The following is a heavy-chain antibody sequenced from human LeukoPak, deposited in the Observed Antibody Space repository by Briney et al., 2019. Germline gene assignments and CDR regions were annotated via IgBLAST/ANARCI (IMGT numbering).Heavy chain of an antibody. J-gene: IGHJ4*02. V-gene: IGHV1-2*02. CDR3: ARAVSGSYYLSFDY. D-gene: IGHD1-26*01. Sequence: ASVKVSCKASGYTFTGYYMHWVRQAPGQGLEWMGWINPNSGGTNYAQKFQGRVTMTRDTSISTAYMELSRLRSDDTAVYYCARAVSGSYYLSFDYWGQGTLVTVFS. CDR1: GYTFTGYY. CDR2: INPNSGGT.